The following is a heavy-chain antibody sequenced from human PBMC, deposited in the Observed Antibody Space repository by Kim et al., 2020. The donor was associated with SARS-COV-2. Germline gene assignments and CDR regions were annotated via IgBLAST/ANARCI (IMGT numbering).Heavy chain of an antibody. Sequence: ADSLKGRFTISRANAKNSLYLQINSLRADDAAMYYCARVPVGSSSWYYFDYWGQGTLVTVSS. J-gene: IGHJ4*02. D-gene: IGHD6-13*01. V-gene: IGHV3-11*05. CDR3: ARVPVGSSSWYYFDY.